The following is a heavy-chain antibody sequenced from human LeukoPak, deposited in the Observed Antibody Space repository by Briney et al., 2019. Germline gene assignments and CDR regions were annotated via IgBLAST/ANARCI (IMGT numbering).Heavy chain of an antibody. CDR2: INHSGST. CDR3: ARNYYDFWSGHSFDY. Sequence: SETLSLTCAVYGGSFSGYYWSWIRQPPGKGLEWIGEINHSGSTNYNPSLKSRVTISVDTSKNQFSLKLSSVTAADTAVYYCARNYYDFWSGHSFDYWGQGTLVTVSS. CDR1: GGSFSGYY. J-gene: IGHJ4*02. D-gene: IGHD3-3*01. V-gene: IGHV4-34*01.